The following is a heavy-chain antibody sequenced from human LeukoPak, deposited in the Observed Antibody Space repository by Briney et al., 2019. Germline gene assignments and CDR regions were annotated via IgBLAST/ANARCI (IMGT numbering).Heavy chain of an antibody. D-gene: IGHD3-10*01. J-gene: IGHJ4*02. CDR3: ARGKLWFGELPDY. V-gene: IGHV4-34*01. CDR1: GGSFSGYF. CDR2: MNHSGST. Sequence: PSETLSLTCAVYGGSFSGYFWSWIRQPPGKGLEWMGEMNHSGSTNYNPSLKSRVTISVDTCKNQFSLKLSSVTAADTAVYYCARGKLWFGELPDYWGQGTLVTVSS.